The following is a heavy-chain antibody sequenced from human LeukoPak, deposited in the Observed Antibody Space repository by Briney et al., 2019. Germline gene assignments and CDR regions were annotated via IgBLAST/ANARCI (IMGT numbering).Heavy chain of an antibody. J-gene: IGHJ4*02. CDR1: GFTFSSYA. CDR3: ASQGPYYYDRSFDY. Sequence: GGSLRLSCAASGFTFSSYAMSWVRQAPGKGLEWVSAISGCGGSTYYADSVKGRFTISRDNSKNTLNLQMNSLRAEDTAVYYCASQGPYYYDRSFDYWGQGTLVTVSS. V-gene: IGHV3-23*01. CDR2: ISGCGGST. D-gene: IGHD3-22*01.